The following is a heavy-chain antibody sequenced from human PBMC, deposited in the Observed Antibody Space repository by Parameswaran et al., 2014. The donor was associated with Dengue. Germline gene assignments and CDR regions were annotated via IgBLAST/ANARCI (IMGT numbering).Heavy chain of an antibody. CDR2: IYYSGST. V-gene: IGHV4-39*01. CDR3: ARVKSPASTVTYLDY. D-gene: IGHD4-11*01. J-gene: IGHJ4*02. Sequence: WIRQPPGKGLEWIGSIYYSGSTYYNPSLKSRVTISVDTSKNQFSLKLSSVTAADTAVYYCARVKSPASTVTYLDYWGQGTLVTVSS.